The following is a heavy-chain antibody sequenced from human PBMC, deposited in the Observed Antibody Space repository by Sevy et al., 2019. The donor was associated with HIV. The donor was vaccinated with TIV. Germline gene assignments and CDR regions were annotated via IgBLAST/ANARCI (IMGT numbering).Heavy chain of an antibody. Sequence: SETLSLTCAVSGGSISSGGYSWSWIRQPPGKGLEWIGYIYHSGSTYYNPSLKSRVTISVDRSKNQFSLKLSSVTAADTAVYYCARDGGNSRIDYWGQGTLVTVSS. CDR3: ARDGGNSRIDY. D-gene: IGHD2-21*02. CDR2: IYHSGST. J-gene: IGHJ4*02. CDR1: GGSISSGGYS. V-gene: IGHV4-30-2*01.